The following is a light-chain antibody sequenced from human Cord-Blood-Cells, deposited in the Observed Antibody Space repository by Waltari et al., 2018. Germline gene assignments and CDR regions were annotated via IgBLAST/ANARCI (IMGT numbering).Light chain of an antibody. CDR2: AAS. Sequence: DIHITQSPSSLSPSVGYRVTITCRARQSTSSDLNWYKQKPGKAPTHLIYAASRLQSGVPSRFSSSGSGTAFTLTISSLPPEDFATYYCQQSYSTPYTFGQGPKLELK. CDR1: QSTSSD. CDR3: QQSYSTPYT. V-gene: IGKV1-39*01. J-gene: IGKJ2*01.